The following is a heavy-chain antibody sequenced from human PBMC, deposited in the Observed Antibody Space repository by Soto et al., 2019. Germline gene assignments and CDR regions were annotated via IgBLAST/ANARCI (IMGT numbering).Heavy chain of an antibody. CDR3: ARTYYYDSTGYYRTFDY. D-gene: IGHD3-22*01. V-gene: IGHV3-23*01. CDR1: GFTFGSYA. J-gene: IGHJ4*02. Sequence: GGSLRLSCAASGFTFGSYAMSWVRLAPGKGLEWVSVAGPSGSSTFYADSVRGRSTISRDNVENTLYLQMSSLRVADTALYFCARTYYYDSTGYYRTFDYWGQGTLVTVSS. CDR2: AGPSGSST.